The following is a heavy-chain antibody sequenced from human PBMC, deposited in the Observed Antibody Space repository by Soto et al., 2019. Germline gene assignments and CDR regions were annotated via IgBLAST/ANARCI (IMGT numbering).Heavy chain of an antibody. CDR3: ARDTNSLDL. J-gene: IGHJ5*02. CDR1: SYSISSGFF. CDR2: IYHTGDT. D-gene: IGHD2-8*01. Sequence: LSLTCVVSSYSISSGFFWAWIRQPPGKGLEWVGSIYHTGDTHYNQSLRSQVSMSVDTSKNHFSLRLTYLTAADTAVYFCARDTNSLDLWGQGILVTVSS. V-gene: IGHV4-38-2*02.